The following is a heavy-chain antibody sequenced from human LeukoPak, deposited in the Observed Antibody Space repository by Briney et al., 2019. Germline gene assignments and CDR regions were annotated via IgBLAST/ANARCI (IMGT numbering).Heavy chain of an antibody. CDR2: IGTAGDT. CDR3: VRATAGFDY. V-gene: IGHV3-13*04. J-gene: IGHJ4*02. Sequence: GGSLRLSCAASGFTFSSCDMHWVRQATGKGLEWVSMIGTAGDTYYPAFVKGRFTISRENAKNSLYLQMNSLRAGDTAVYYCVRATAGFDYWGQGTLVTVSS. CDR1: GFTFSSCD.